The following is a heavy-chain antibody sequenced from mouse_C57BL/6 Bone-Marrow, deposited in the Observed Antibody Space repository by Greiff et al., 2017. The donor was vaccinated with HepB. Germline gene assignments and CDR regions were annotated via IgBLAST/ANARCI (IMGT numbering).Heavy chain of an antibody. Sequence: VQLQQPGAELVRPGTSVKLSCKASGYTFTSYWMHWVKPRPGQGLEWIGVIDPSDSYTNYNQKFKGKATLTVDTSSSTAYMQLSSLTSEDSAVYYCARERLYYGSSYPYWYFDVWGTGTTVTVSS. CDR3: ARERLYYGSSYPYWYFDV. D-gene: IGHD1-1*01. V-gene: IGHV1-59*01. CDR2: IDPSDSYT. CDR1: GYTFTSYW. J-gene: IGHJ1*03.